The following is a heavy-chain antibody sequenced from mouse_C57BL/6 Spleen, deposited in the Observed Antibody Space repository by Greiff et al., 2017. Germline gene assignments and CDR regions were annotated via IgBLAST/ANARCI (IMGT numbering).Heavy chain of an antibody. V-gene: IGHV1-80*01. CDR1: GYAFSSYW. Sequence: VQLQESGAELVKPGASVKISCKASGYAFSSYWMNWVKQRPGKGLEWIGQIYPGDGDTNYNGKFKGKATLTADKSSSTAYMQLSSLTSEDSAVYFCARKTGLNWYFDVWGTGTTVTVSA. CDR2: IYPGDGDT. J-gene: IGHJ1*03. CDR3: ARKTGLNWYFDV. D-gene: IGHD3-3*01.